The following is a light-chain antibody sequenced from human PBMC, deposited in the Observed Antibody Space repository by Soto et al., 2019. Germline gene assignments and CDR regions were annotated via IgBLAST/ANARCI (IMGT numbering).Light chain of an antibody. Sequence: EIVLTQSPGTLSLSPGERATLSCRASQSVSSSYLAWYQQKPGQAPRLLIYGASNRATGIPDRFSGSGSGTEFTLTISSLQSEDFAVYYCQQYEKWPPSITFGQGTRLEIK. CDR3: QQYEKWPPSIT. CDR1: QSVSSSY. J-gene: IGKJ5*01. V-gene: IGKV3-20*01. CDR2: GAS.